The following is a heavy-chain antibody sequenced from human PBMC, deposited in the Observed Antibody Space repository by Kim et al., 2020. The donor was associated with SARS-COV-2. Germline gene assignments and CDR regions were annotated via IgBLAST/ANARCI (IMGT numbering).Heavy chain of an antibody. J-gene: IGHJ4*02. CDR3: AEHLGRFLGY. V-gene: IGHV3-23*01. CDR2: ISGSGDTT. D-gene: IGHD3-3*01. Sequence: GGSLRLSCAASGFTFSSYAMSWVRQAPGKGLEWVSVISGSGDTTYYADSVKGRFTISRDNPKYTLFLQMHSLRAEDTAVYYCAEHLGRFLGYWGQGTLVTVSS. CDR1: GFTFSSYA.